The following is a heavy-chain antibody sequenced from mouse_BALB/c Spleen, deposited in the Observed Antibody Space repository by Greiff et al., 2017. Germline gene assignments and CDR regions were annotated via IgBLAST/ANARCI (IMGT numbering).Heavy chain of an antibody. V-gene: IGHV5-9-3*01. CDR3: ARQTVDWYFDV. J-gene: IGHJ1*01. D-gene: IGHD1-1*01. Sequence: EVMLVESGGGLVKPGGSLKLSCAASGFTFSSYAMSWVRQTPEKRLEWVATISSGGSYTYYPDSVKGRFTISRDNAKNTLYLQMSSLRSEDTAMYYCARQTVDWYFDVWGAGTTVTVSS. CDR2: ISSGGSYT. CDR1: GFTFSSYA.